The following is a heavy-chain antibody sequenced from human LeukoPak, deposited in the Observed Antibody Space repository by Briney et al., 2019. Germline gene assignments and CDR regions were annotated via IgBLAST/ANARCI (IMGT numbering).Heavy chain of an antibody. Sequence: ASVKVSCKASGGTFSSYAISWVRQAPGQGLEWMGGIIPIFGTANYAQKFQGRVTITADESTSTAYMELSSLRSEDTAVYYCARARRVPAAIKGNGFDYWGQGTLVTVSS. V-gene: IGHV1-69*13. J-gene: IGHJ4*02. CDR3: ARARRVPAAIKGNGFDY. D-gene: IGHD2-2*01. CDR2: IIPIFGTA. CDR1: GGTFSSYA.